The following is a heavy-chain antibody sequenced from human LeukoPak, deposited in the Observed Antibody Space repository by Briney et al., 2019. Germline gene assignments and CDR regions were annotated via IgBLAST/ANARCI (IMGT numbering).Heavy chain of an antibody. Sequence: SETLSLTCTVSGGSISSGDYYWSWLRQPPGKGLEWIVYIYYSGSTYYNPSLKSRVTISVYTSKNQFSLKLSSVTAADTAVYYCARDRITIFGVVTLAHGMDVWGQGTTVTVSS. CDR1: GGSISSGDYY. J-gene: IGHJ6*02. V-gene: IGHV4-30-4*01. CDR2: IYYSGST. D-gene: IGHD3-3*01. CDR3: ARDRITIFGVVTLAHGMDV.